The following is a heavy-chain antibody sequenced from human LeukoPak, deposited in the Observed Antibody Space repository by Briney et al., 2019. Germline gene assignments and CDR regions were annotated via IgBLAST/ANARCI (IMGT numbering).Heavy chain of an antibody. CDR1: GYTFTSYG. CDR2: ISAYNGNT. V-gene: IGHV1-18*01. Sequence: ASVKVSCKASGYTFTSYGISWVRQAPGQGLEWMGWISAYNGNTNYAQKLQGRVTMTTDTSTSTAYMELSSLRSEDTAVYYCARSDRFTHWFDPWGQGTLVTVSS. D-gene: IGHD3-22*01. CDR3: ARSDRFTHWFDP. J-gene: IGHJ5*02.